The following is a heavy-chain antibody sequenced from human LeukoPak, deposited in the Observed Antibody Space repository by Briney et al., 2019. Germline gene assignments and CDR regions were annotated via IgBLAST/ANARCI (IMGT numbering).Heavy chain of an antibody. CDR1: GFTFSSYW. J-gene: IGHJ4*02. CDR3: AKGYSSGWLWYYFDY. CDR2: IKQDGSEK. D-gene: IGHD6-19*01. Sequence: GGSLRLSCAASGFTFSSYWMSWVRQAPGKGLEWVANIKQDGSEKYYVDSVKGRFTISRDNAKNSLYLQMNSLRAEDMALYYYAKGYSSGWLWYYFDYWGQGTLVTVSS. V-gene: IGHV3-7*03.